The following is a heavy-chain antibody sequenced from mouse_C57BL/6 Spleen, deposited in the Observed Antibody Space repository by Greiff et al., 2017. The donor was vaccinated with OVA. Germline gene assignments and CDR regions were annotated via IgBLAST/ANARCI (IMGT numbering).Heavy chain of an antibody. D-gene: IGHD4-1*01. CDR3: ARGDWETWFAY. Sequence: VQLQESGAELVRPGTSVKVSCKASGYAFTNYLIEWVKQRPGQGLEWIGVINPGSGGTNYNEKFKGKATLTADKSSSTAYMQLSSLTSEDSAVYFCARGDWETWFAYWGQGTLVTVSA. V-gene: IGHV1-54*01. CDR2: INPGSGGT. CDR1: GYAFTNYL. J-gene: IGHJ3*01.